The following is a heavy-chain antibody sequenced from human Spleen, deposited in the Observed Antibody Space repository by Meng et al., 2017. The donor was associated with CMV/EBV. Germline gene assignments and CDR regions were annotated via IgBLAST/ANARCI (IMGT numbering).Heavy chain of an antibody. CDR3: ARSGSGRRGPSPFFDWFDP. CDR1: GGSLSGAY. V-gene: IGHV4-34*12. D-gene: IGHD1-26*01. CDR2: IIHGGSP. J-gene: IGHJ5*02. Sequence: VHLQQWGAGLLQPSETLSLTCAVNGGSLSGAYWNWIRQPPGKGLEWIGEIIHGGSPSYNPSLKSRVTISIDTSKNQLSLMLSSVTAADTAVYYCARSGSGRRGPSPFFDWFDPWGQGTLVTVSS.